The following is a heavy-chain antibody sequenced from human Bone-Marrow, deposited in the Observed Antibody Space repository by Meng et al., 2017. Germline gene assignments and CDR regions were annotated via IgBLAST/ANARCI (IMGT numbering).Heavy chain of an antibody. CDR2: IYYSGST. D-gene: IGHD3-10*01. Sequence: QGQLQQWGAGLLKPSQTLSLTCTVSGGSISSGGYYWSWIRQHPGKGLEWIGYIYYSGSTYYNPSLKSRVTISVDTSKNQFSLKLSSVTAADTAVYYCARVSYGSGRLWFDPWGQGTLVTVSS. V-gene: IGHV4-31*03. J-gene: IGHJ5*02. CDR1: GGSISSGGYY. CDR3: ARVSYGSGRLWFDP.